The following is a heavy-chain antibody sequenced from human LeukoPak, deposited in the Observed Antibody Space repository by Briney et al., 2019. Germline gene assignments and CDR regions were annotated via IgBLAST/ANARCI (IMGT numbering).Heavy chain of an antibody. Sequence: GVSLRLSCAASGFTFSSYGMHWVRQAPGKGLEWVAFIRYDGSNEYYADSVKGRFTISRDNSKNTLYLQMNSLRAEDTAVYYCAKDRSSGWYGGQSWFDPWGQGTLVTVSS. V-gene: IGHV3-30*02. D-gene: IGHD6-19*01. CDR2: IRYDGSNE. J-gene: IGHJ5*02. CDR1: GFTFSSYG. CDR3: AKDRSSGWYGGQSWFDP.